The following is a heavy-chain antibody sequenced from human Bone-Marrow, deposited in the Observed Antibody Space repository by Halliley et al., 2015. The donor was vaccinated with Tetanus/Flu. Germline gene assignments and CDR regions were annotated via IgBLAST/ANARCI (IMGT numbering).Heavy chain of an antibody. D-gene: IGHD4-17*01. Sequence: TLSLTCTVSGGSVSAYYLSWPRRPPGKRLEWIGYIEYGGSAKYSESLNSRVSMSVDTSKNQFSLKLSSVTAADTAVYYCAREDVVTTGRNGMDVWGQGTTVTVSS. CDR1: GGSVSAYY. CDR2: IEYGGSA. V-gene: IGHV4-59*02. J-gene: IGHJ6*02. CDR3: AREDVVTTGRNGMDV.